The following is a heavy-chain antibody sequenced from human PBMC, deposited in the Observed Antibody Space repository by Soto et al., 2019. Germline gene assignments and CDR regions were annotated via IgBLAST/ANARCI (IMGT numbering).Heavy chain of an antibody. Sequence: RGESLKISCKGSGYSFTSYWISWVRQMPGKGLEWMGRIDPSDSYTNYSPSFQGHVTISADKSISTAYLQWSSLKASDTAMYYCARDHFPLNSVVDSRPFDPWGQGTLVAVSS. D-gene: IGHD5-12*01. V-gene: IGHV5-10-1*01. J-gene: IGHJ5*02. CDR2: IDPSDSYT. CDR1: GYSFTSYW. CDR3: ARDHFPLNSVVDSRPFDP.